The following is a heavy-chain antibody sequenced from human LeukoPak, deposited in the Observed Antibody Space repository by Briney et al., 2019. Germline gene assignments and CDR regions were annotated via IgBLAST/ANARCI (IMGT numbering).Heavy chain of an antibody. D-gene: IGHD2-15*01. CDR1: GYTFTSYD. Sequence: ASVKVSYKASGYTFTSYDINWVRQATGQGLEWMGWMNPNSGNTGYAQKFQGRVTMTRNTSISTAYMELSSLRSEDTAVYYCARGPGVVAATGDLYYYGMDVWGQGTTVTVSS. CDR2: MNPNSGNT. CDR3: ARGPGVVAATGDLYYYGMDV. V-gene: IGHV1-8*01. J-gene: IGHJ6*02.